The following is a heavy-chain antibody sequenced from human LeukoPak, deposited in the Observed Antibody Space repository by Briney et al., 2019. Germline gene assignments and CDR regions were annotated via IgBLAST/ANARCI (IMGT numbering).Heavy chain of an antibody. Sequence: GGSLRLSCAASGFTFSSYAMSWVRQAPGKGLEWVSSISSSGGSAFYADSVKGRFTISRDTSKNTLFLQLNSLRAEDTAIYFCAKNGRIPASGIKSFLVHWGQEPWSPSP. CDR2: ISSSGGSA. D-gene: IGHD6-13*01. CDR3: AKNGRIPASGIKSFLVH. J-gene: IGHJ4*01. CDR1: GFTFSSYA. V-gene: IGHV3-23*01.